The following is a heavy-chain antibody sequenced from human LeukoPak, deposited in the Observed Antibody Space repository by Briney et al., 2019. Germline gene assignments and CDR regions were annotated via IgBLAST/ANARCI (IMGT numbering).Heavy chain of an antibody. CDR3: ARDLDRFFDY. D-gene: IGHD3-3*01. V-gene: IGHV3-23*01. J-gene: IGHJ4*02. Sequence: GGSLRLSCAASGFIFSHYGMNWVRQAPGKGLEWVSGITSRSTTYYADSVKGRFTISRDNSKNTLYLQMNSLRTEDTAVYYCARDLDRFFDYWGQGTLVIVSS. CDR1: GFIFSHYG. CDR2: ITSRSTT.